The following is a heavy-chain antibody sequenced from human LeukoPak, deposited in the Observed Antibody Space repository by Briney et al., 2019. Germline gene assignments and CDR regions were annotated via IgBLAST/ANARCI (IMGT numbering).Heavy chain of an antibody. CDR3: ARGLREWELLGVSNFDY. D-gene: IGHD1-26*01. CDR2: ISYDGSNK. J-gene: IGHJ4*02. V-gene: IGHV3-30-3*01. CDR1: GFTFSSYA. Sequence: GGSLRLSCAASGFTFSSYAMHWVRQAPGKRLEWVAVISYDGSNKYYADSVKGRFTISRDNSKNTLYLQMNSLRAEDTAVYYCARGLREWELLGVSNFDYWGQGTLVTVSS.